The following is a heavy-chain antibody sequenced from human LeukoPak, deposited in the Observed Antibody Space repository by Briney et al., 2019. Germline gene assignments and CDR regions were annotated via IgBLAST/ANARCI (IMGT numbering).Heavy chain of an antibody. J-gene: IGHJ6*03. CDR1: RYNFTNYW. D-gene: IGHD3-22*01. CDR3: ARHSRPDYYDSSGYYYYYMDV. V-gene: IGHV5-51*01. CDR2: IYLGDSDT. Sequence: GESPKISCKGSRYNFTNYWIGWVRQMPGKGLEWMGIIYLGDSDTRYSPSFQGQVTISADKSISTAYLQWSSLKASDTAMYYCARHSRPDYYDSSGYYYYYMDVWGKGTTVTVSS.